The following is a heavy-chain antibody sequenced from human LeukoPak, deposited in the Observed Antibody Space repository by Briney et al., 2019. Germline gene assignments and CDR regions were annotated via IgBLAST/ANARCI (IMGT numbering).Heavy chain of an antibody. CDR2: IFYSGST. Sequence: SETLSLTCTVSGGSISSYYWSWIRQPPGKGLEWIGNIFYSGSTYYGPSLKSRLTISLDTSRNQFSLKLNSVTAADTAVYYCAKSNGYGLIDIWGQGTMVTVSS. CDR1: GGSISSYY. CDR3: AKSNGYGLIDI. V-gene: IGHV4-59*12. J-gene: IGHJ3*02. D-gene: IGHD3-22*01.